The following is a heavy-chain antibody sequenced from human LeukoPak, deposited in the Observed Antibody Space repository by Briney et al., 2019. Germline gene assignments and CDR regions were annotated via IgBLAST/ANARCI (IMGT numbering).Heavy chain of an antibody. Sequence: ASVKVSCKASGYTFTSYGISWVRQAPGQGLEWMGWISAYSGNTNYAQKLQGRVTMTTDTSTSTAYMELRSLRSDDTAVYYCARGAYCSGGSCYPGGADYWGQGTPVTVSS. V-gene: IGHV1-18*01. CDR3: ARGAYCSGGSCYPGGADY. CDR2: ISAYSGNT. J-gene: IGHJ4*02. D-gene: IGHD2-15*01. CDR1: GYTFTSYG.